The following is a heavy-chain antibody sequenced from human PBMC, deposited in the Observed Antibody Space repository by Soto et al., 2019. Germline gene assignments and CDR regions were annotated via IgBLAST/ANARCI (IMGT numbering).Heavy chain of an antibody. J-gene: IGHJ6*02. D-gene: IGHD6-13*01. CDR3: AIGVEVSSWTYGMDV. CDR2: IIPILGIA. Sequence: QVQLVQSGAEVKKPGSSVKVSCKASGGTFSSYTISWVRQAPGQGLEWMGRIIPILGIANYAQKFQGRVTTXXDXSXXTAYMELSSLRSEDTAVYYWAIGVEVSSWTYGMDVWGQGTTVTVSS. V-gene: IGHV1-69*02. CDR1: GGTFSSYT.